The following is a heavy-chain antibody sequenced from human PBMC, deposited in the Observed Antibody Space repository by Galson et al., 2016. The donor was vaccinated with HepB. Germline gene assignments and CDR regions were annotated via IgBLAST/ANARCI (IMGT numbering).Heavy chain of an antibody. CDR3: AKSDCSSTSCFPDY. V-gene: IGHV3-9*01. CDR2: ISWNSDSI. Sequence: SLRLSCAASGFTFGHYAMHWVRQAPGKGLEWVPGISWNSDSIGYADSVKGRFTISRDNAKNSLYLQMNSLRAEDTALYYCAKSDCSSTSCFPDYWGQGTLVTVSS. CDR1: GFTFGHYA. J-gene: IGHJ4*02. D-gene: IGHD2-2*01.